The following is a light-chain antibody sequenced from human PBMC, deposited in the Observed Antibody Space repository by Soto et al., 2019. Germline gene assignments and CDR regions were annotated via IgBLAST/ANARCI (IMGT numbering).Light chain of an antibody. Sequence: ETVMTQSPATLSVSPGERATLSCRASQSVSSNLAWYQQKPGQAPRLLIYGASTRATGIPARFSGSGSGTEFTLTISSLQSEDFAVYYCQQYNNWPPFGQGTKVDIK. CDR2: GAS. V-gene: IGKV3-15*01. J-gene: IGKJ1*01. CDR3: QQYNNWPP. CDR1: QSVSSN.